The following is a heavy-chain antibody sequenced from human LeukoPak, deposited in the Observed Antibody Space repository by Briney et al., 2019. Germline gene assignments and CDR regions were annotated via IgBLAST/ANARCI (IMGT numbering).Heavy chain of an antibody. D-gene: IGHD6-13*01. CDR3: AKGNSSSWYAPLDY. Sequence: PGGSLRLSCAASGFTFSSYAMSWVRQAPGKGLEWVSAISGSGGSTYYADSAKGRFTISRGNSKNTLYLQMNSLRAEDTAVYYCAKGNSSSWYAPLDYWGQGTLVTVSS. CDR2: ISGSGGST. V-gene: IGHV3-23*01. CDR1: GFTFSSYA. J-gene: IGHJ4*02.